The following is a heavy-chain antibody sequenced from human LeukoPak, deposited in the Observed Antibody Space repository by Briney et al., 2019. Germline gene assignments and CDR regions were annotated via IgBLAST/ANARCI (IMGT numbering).Heavy chain of an antibody. V-gene: IGHV4-59*08. J-gene: IGHJ3*01. CDR3: ARHGGTVAVNNAFDV. CDR1: GGSISSYY. Sequence: PSETLSLTCTVSGGSISSYYWSWIQQPPGKGLEWIGYIYYNGRTTYNPSLSSRVTISVDMSKNQFSLKLSSVSAADTAIYYCARHGGTVAVNNAFDVWGQGTVVTASS. CDR2: IYYNGRT. D-gene: IGHD1-1*01.